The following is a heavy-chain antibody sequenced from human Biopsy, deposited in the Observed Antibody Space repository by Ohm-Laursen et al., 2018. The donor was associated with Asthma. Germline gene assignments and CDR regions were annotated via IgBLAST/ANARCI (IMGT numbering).Heavy chain of an antibody. CDR3: ARTFHFWSPYHAEHYQL. CDR1: RFTFGDYC. V-gene: IGHV3-7*01. J-gene: IGHJ1*01. Sequence: GSLRLSCSASRFTFGDYCMGWVRQVPGQGLEWVANIKHDGSEKNHVDSLKGRFTISRDNAKNFLFLQMNSLRAEDTAVYYCARTFHFWSPYHAEHYQLWGQGTLVTVSS. D-gene: IGHD3-3*01. CDR2: IKHDGSEK.